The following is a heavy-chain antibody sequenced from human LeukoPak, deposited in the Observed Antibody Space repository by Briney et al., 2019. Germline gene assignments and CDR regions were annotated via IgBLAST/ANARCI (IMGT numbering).Heavy chain of an antibody. Sequence: ASVKVSCKASGYTFTSYGISWVRQAPGQGLEWMGWISAYNGNTNYAQKLQGRVTMTTDTSTSTAYMELRSLRSDDTAVYYCARDVGTTWTWGSFDYWGQGTLVTVSS. CDR3: ARDVGTTWTWGSFDY. CDR2: ISAYNGNT. J-gene: IGHJ4*02. D-gene: IGHD3-16*01. V-gene: IGHV1-18*01. CDR1: GYTFTSYG.